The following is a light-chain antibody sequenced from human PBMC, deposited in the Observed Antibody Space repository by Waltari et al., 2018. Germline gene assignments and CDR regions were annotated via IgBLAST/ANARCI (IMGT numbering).Light chain of an antibody. CDR2: LVS. CDR3: LQSSDNAWT. CDR1: QSINNY. J-gene: IGKJ1*01. V-gene: IGKV1-39*01. Sequence: DIQMTQSPSSLSGSVGDRVTITCRASQSINNYLNWYQQKPGRAPKLLIYLVSNLQSGVPSRFSGSRSGADFTLTISSLQPEDFATYYCLQSSDNAWTFGQGTRLEV.